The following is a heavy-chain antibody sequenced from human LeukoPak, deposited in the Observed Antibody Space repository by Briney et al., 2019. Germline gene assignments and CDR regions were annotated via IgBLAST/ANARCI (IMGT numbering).Heavy chain of an antibody. CDR1: GGSISSGSYY. CDR2: IFPGGSI. Sequence: SQTLSLTCTVSGGSISSGSYYWSWIRQPAGKGLVWIGRIFPGGSINYNPSLKSRVTISVDTSKNQFSLKLSSVTAADTAVYYCARAYDSSGYSRGFDYWGQGTLVTVSS. D-gene: IGHD3-22*01. J-gene: IGHJ4*02. CDR3: ARAYDSSGYSRGFDY. V-gene: IGHV4-61*02.